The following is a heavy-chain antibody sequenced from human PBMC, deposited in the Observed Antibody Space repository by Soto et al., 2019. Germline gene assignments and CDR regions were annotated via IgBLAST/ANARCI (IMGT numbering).Heavy chain of an antibody. J-gene: IGHJ3*02. V-gene: IGHV1-3*01. CDR1: GYRLRTYA. Sequence: ASVKVSCKASGYRLRTYALHWVRQAPGQRLEWMAWINGGNGDTIDSQKFQGGVTITRDTSANTVYMELRSLTSEDTAVYYCARPGVAYDAFDIWGQGTMVTVSS. CDR3: ARPGVAYDAFDI. CDR2: INGGNGDT. D-gene: IGHD3-3*01.